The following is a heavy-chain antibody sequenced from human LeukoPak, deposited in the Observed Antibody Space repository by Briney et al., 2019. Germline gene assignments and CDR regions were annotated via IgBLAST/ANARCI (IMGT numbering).Heavy chain of an antibody. V-gene: IGHV1-8*03. D-gene: IGHD3-9*01. CDR3: ARGTGLRYFDWFRAEGAFDI. CDR2: MNPNSGNT. Sequence: ASVKVSCKASGYTFTSYDINWVRQATGQGLEWMGWMNPNSGNTGYAQKFQGRVTITRNTSISTAYMELSSLRSEDTAVYYCARGTGLRYFDWFRAEGAFDIWGQGTMVTVSS. J-gene: IGHJ3*02. CDR1: GYTFTSYD.